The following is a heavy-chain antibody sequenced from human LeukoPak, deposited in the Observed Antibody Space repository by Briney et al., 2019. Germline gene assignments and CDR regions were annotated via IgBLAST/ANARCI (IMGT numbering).Heavy chain of an antibody. V-gene: IGHV1-69*02. CDR1: GGTFSSYT. CDR2: IIPILGIA. J-gene: IGHJ4*02. Sequence: SVKVSCKASGGTFSSYTISWVRQAPGQGLEWMGRIIPILGIANYAQKFQGRVTITADKSTSTAYMELSSLRSEDTAVYYCARAMLRSTYYYDSSGYYYGDYFDYWGQGTLVTVS. D-gene: IGHD3-22*01. CDR3: ARAMLRSTYYYDSSGYYYGDYFDY.